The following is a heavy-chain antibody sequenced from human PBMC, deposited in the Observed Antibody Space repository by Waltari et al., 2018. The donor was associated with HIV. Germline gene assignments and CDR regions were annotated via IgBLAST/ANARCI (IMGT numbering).Heavy chain of an antibody. Sequence: QITLKESGPTLVKPTQTLTLTCTFSGFSLSTSGVGVDWLRQPPGKALEWVALIYGNDIKRYSPSLKTRLTITKDTSKNQVVLTLTNVDPVDTATYYCAHRRLARAVAGTLYNWFDPWGQGILVTVSS. J-gene: IGHJ5*02. CDR3: AHRRLARAVAGTLYNWFDP. V-gene: IGHV2-5*01. CDR1: GFSLSTSGVG. D-gene: IGHD6-19*01. CDR2: IYGNDIK.